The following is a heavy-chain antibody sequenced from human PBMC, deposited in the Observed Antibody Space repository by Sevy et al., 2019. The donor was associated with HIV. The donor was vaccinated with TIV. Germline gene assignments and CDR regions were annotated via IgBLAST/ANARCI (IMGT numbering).Heavy chain of an antibody. Sequence: ASVKVSCKASGGTFSSYAISWVRQAPGQGLEWMGGIIPIFGTANYAQKFQGRVTITADKSTGTAYMELSSLRSEDTAVYYCARVVEMATIVGEDAFDIWGQGTMVTVSS. CDR3: ARVVEMATIVGEDAFDI. CDR2: IIPIFGTA. CDR1: GGTFSSYA. V-gene: IGHV1-69*06. D-gene: IGHD5-12*01. J-gene: IGHJ3*02.